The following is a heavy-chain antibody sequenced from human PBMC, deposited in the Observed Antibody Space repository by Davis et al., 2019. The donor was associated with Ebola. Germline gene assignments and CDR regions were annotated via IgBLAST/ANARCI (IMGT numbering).Heavy chain of an antibody. J-gene: IGHJ4*02. D-gene: IGHD5-18*01. CDR1: GFTFSGYW. V-gene: IGHV3-7*03. CDR2: IKQDGSEK. Sequence: GESLKISCAASGFTFSGYWMTWVRQAPGKGLEWVANIKQDGSEKQYVDSVKGRFTISRDNAENSLYLQMSSLRADDTAMYYCARRRGYSYGSYYFDYWGQGTLVTVSS. CDR3: ARRRGYSYGSYYFDY.